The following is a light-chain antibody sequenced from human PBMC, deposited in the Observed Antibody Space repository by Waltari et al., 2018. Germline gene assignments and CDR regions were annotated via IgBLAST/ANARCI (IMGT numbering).Light chain of an antibody. Sequence: DVVMTQSPLSLTVTLGQPASISCRSSQSLVSSDGNTYFNWFQQRPGQTPRRLLYKVSNRDSGVPDRVLGSGSGTDVTLTISRVEAEDVGVYYCMQGAHWPWTFGQGTKVEIK. CDR3: MQGAHWPWT. CDR2: KVS. CDR1: QSLVSSDGNTY. V-gene: IGKV2-30*01. J-gene: IGKJ1*01.